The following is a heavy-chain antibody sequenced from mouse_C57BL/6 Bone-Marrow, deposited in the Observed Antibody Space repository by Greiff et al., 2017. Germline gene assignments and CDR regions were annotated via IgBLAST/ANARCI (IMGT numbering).Heavy chain of an antibody. CDR3: VRDGYYFGC. CDR1: GFSFNTYA. CDR2: IRSKSNNYAK. J-gene: IGHJ2*01. Sequence: DVQLQESGGGLVQPKGSLKLSCAASGFSFNTYAMNWVRQAPGKGLEWVARIRSKSNNYAKYYADSVKDRFTISRDDSESMLYLQMNNLKTEDTAMYYCVRDGYYFGCWGQGTTLTVSS. V-gene: IGHV10-1*01. D-gene: IGHD2-3*01.